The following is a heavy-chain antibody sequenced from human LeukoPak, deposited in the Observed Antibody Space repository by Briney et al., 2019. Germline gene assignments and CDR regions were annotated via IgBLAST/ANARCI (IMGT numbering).Heavy chain of an antibody. V-gene: IGHV1-69*13. CDR3: ARGASSWFDP. J-gene: IGHJ5*02. CDR2: IIPIFCTA. CDR1: GGTFISYA. Sequence: SVKVSCKASGGTFISYAISWVRQAPGQGLEWMGGIIPIFCTANYAQKFQGRVTITADESTSTAYMELSSLRSEDTAVYYCARGASSWFDPWGQGTLVTVSS. D-gene: IGHD4/OR15-4a*01.